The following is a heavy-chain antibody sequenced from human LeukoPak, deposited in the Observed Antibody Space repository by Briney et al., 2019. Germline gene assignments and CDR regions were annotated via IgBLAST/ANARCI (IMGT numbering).Heavy chain of an antibody. Sequence: PGGSLRLSCAASGFTFSSYAMSGVRQAPGKGLEWVSAISGSGGSTYYADSVKGRFTISRENSKNTLYLQMNSLRAEHTAVHYCAKDGSVVVVPADFGSWGQGNLVTVSS. CDR2: ISGSGGST. J-gene: IGHJ4*02. CDR3: AKDGSVVVVPADFGS. V-gene: IGHV3-23*01. D-gene: IGHD2-2*01. CDR1: GFTFSSYA.